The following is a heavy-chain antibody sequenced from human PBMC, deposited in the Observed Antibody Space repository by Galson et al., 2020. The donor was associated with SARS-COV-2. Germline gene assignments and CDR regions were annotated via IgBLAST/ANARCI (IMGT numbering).Heavy chain of an antibody. CDR1: GYTFSIYG. Sequence: ASVKVSCRASGYTFSIYGISWVRQAPGQGLEWMGWISGYNGDINYAQKFQGRVTMTTDTSTSTAYMELRSLTSDDTAVYYCARDHCRSTSCSMEDWFDPWGQGTLVTVSS. CDR3: ARDHCRSTSCSMEDWFDP. V-gene: IGHV1-18*01. J-gene: IGHJ5*02. D-gene: IGHD2-2*01. CDR2: ISGYNGDI.